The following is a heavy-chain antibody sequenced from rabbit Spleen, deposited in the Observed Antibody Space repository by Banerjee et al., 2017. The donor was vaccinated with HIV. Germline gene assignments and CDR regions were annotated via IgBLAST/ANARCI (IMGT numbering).Heavy chain of an antibody. J-gene: IGHJ2*01. CDR3: ARNYVNAFDP. CDR2: IDTSDGDT. Sequence: QEQLVESGGGLVQPGGSLKLSCKASGFDFSNYGVSWVRQAPGKGLEWIACIDTSDGDTDYANWPKGRFTISKASSTTVTLKMTSLTAADTATYFCARNYVNAFDPWGPGTLVTVS. CDR1: GFDFSNYG. V-gene: IGHV1S45*01. D-gene: IGHD1-1*01.